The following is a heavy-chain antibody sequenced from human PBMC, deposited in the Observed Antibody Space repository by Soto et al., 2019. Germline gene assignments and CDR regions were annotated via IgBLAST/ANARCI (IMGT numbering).Heavy chain of an antibody. V-gene: IGHV3-30-3*01. CDR3: ARDRGEQWAYYFDY. CDR1: GFTFSSYA. CDR2: ISYDGSNK. Sequence: GGSLRLSCAASGFTFSSYAMHWVRQAPGKGLEWVAVISYDGSNKYYADSVKGRFTVSRDNSKNTLYLQMNSLRAEDTAVYYCARDRGEQWAYYFDYWGQGTLVTVSS. D-gene: IGHD6-19*01. J-gene: IGHJ4*02.